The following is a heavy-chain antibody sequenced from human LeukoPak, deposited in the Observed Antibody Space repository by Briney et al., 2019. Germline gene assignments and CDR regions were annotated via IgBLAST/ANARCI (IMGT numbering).Heavy chain of an antibody. CDR3: AKIRGAVAITFLDY. V-gene: IGHV3-23*01. D-gene: IGHD3-22*01. Sequence: GGSLRLSCAASGFXFTTYAMSWVRQAPGKGLEWVSAISGRGGTTYYADPVKGRFTISRDNSKNTVSLQMNSLRAEDTAVYYCAKIRGAVAITFLDYWGQGTLVTVSS. CDR2: ISGRGGTT. J-gene: IGHJ4*02. CDR1: GFXFTTYA.